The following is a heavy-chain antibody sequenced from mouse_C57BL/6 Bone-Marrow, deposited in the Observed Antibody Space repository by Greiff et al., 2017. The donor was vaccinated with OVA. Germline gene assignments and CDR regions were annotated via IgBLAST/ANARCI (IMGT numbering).Heavy chain of an antibody. V-gene: IGHV2-5*01. CDR2: IWRGGST. J-gene: IGHJ1*03. CDR3: APQYDYYWYFDV. D-gene: IGHD2-4*01. Sequence: VKLVESGPGLVQPSQSLSITCTVSGFSLTSYGVHWVRQSPGKGLEWLGVIWRGGSTDYNAAFMSRLSITKDNSKSQVFFKMNSLQADDTAIYYCAPQYDYYWYFDVWGTGTTVTVSS. CDR1: GFSLTSYG.